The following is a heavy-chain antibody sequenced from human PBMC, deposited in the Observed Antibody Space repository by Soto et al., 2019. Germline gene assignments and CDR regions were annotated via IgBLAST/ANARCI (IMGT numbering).Heavy chain of an antibody. CDR3: ARDDAYSNYVDYFDY. CDR1: GYTFTSYG. Sequence: GASVKVSCKASGYTFTSYGISWVRQAPGQGLEWMGWISAYNGNTNYAQKLQGRVTMTTDTSTSTAYMELRSLRSDDTAVYYCARDDAYSNYVDYFDYWGQGTLVTVSS. CDR2: ISAYNGNT. V-gene: IGHV1-18*01. D-gene: IGHD4-4*01. J-gene: IGHJ4*02.